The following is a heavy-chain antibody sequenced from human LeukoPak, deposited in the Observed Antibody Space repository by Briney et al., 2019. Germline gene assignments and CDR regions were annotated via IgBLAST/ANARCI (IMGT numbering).Heavy chain of an antibody. CDR3: ARQDIVATKKLDY. J-gene: IGHJ4*02. Sequence: VASVKVSCKASGGTFSSYAISWVRQAPGQGLEWMGRIIPILGIANYAQKFQGRVTITADKSTSTAYMELSSLRSEDTAVYYCARQDIVATKKLDYWGQGTLVTVSS. CDR2: IIPILGIA. V-gene: IGHV1-69*04. CDR1: GGTFSSYA. D-gene: IGHD5-12*01.